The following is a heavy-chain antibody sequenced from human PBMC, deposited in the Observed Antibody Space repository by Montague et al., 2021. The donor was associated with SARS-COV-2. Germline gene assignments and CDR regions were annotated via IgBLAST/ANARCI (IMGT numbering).Heavy chain of an antibody. J-gene: IGHJ3*02. D-gene: IGHD4-23*01. CDR2: IYYSGST. CDR3: ARLRGDYGGTYDTFDI. CDR1: GGFISSRSYY. V-gene: IGHV4-39*01. Sequence: SETLSLTSTVSGGFISSRSYYWGWIRQPPGKGLEWIGSIYYSGSTYYNPSLKSRVTISVDTSKNQFSLKLSSVTAADTAVYYCARLRGDYGGTYDTFDIWGQGTMVTVSS.